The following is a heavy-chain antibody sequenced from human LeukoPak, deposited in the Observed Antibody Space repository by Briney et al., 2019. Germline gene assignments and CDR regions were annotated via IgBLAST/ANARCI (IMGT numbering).Heavy chain of an antibody. CDR1: GYTFTSYD. D-gene: IGHD3-10*01. CDR3: ARDLITMVRGVIGD. Sequence: ASVKVSCKASGYTFTSYDINWVRQATGQGLEWIGWMNPNSGNTGYAQKFQGRVTMTTDTSTSTAYMELRSLRSDDTAVYYCARDLITMVRGVIGDWGQGTLVTVSS. V-gene: IGHV1-8*01. J-gene: IGHJ4*02. CDR2: MNPNSGNT.